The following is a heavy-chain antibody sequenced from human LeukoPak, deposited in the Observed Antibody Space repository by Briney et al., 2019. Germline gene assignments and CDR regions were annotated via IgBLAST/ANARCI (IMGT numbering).Heavy chain of an antibody. D-gene: IGHD6-13*01. Sequence: SETLSLTCTVSGDSISPYYWSWIRHPPGKGLEWIGYISYSGDTNYNPSLKSRVTMSLDTSKNQLSLKLSSVTAAVTAVYYCARSQQLIRTFDYWGQGTLVTVSS. CDR2: ISYSGDT. J-gene: IGHJ4*02. CDR3: ARSQQLIRTFDY. V-gene: IGHV4-59*01. CDR1: GDSISPYY.